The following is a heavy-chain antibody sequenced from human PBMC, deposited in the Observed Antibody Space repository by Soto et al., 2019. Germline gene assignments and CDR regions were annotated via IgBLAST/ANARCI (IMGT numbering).Heavy chain of an antibody. CDR3: AKDFVSLGYYDYIWGSRDAFDI. Sequence: LRLSCAASGFTFSSYAMSWVRQAPGKGLEWVSAISGSGGSTYYADSVKGRFTISRDNSKNTLYLQMNSLRAEDTAVYYCAKDFVSLGYYDYIWGSRDAFDIWGQGTMVTVSS. J-gene: IGHJ3*02. D-gene: IGHD3-16*01. CDR1: GFTFSSYA. V-gene: IGHV3-23*01. CDR2: ISGSGGST.